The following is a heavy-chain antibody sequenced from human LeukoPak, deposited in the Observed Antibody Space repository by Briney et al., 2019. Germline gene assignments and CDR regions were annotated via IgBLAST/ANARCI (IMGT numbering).Heavy chain of an antibody. V-gene: IGHV4-39*01. J-gene: IGHJ4*02. Sequence: SETLSLTGTVSGGSISSSSYYWCWLRQPPGKGLEWLGSIYYSGSTYYNPSLKSRVTISVDTSKNQFSLKLSSVTAADTAVYYCASRYSGYESDYWGQGTLVTVSS. D-gene: IGHD5-12*01. CDR1: GGSISSSSYY. CDR2: IYYSGST. CDR3: ASRYSGYESDY.